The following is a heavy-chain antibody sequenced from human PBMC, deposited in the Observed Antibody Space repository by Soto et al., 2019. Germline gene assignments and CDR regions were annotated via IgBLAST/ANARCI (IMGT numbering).Heavy chain of an antibody. CDR1: GFTFSSYG. CDR3: AKEGRGYFSLYYCCYGMDV. J-gene: IGHJ6*02. V-gene: IGHV3-30*18. CDR2: ISYDGSNK. D-gene: IGHD3-22*01. Sequence: QVQLVESGGGVVQPGRSLRLSCAASGFTFSSYGMHWVRQAPGKGLEWVAVISYDGSNKYYADSVKGRFTISRDNSRNTLYLQMNILRAGDPAVYYCAKEGRGYFSLYYCCYGMDVWGQGTTVTGS.